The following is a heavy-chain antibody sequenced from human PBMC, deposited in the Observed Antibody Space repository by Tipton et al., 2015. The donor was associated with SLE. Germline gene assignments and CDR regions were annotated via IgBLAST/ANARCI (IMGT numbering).Heavy chain of an antibody. CDR2: ISNSETT. V-gene: IGHV4-59*01. J-gene: IGHJ4*02. Sequence: TLSLTCAVYGGSFSGYHWTWIRQAPGKGLEWIGYISNSETTNYNPSLKSRVTISVGTSKNQFSLKLRSVTAADTAVYYCAGAWQGYCSGGTCYVLDYWGQGTLVTVSS. CDR3: AGAWQGYCSGGTCYVLDY. CDR1: GGSFSGYH. D-gene: IGHD2-15*01.